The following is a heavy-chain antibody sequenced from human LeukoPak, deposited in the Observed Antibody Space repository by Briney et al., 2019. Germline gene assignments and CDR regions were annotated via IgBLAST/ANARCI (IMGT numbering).Heavy chain of an antibody. J-gene: IGHJ4*02. CDR2: IIPIFGTA. V-gene: IGHV1-69*13. CDR3: ARDGHCSGGSCYSD. CDR1: GGTFSSYA. Sequence: SVKVSCKASGGTFSSYAISWVRQAPGQGLEWMGGIIPIFGTANYAQKFQGRVTITADESTSTAYMEMSSLRSEDTAVYYCARDGHCSGGSCYSDWGQGTLVTVSS. D-gene: IGHD2-15*01.